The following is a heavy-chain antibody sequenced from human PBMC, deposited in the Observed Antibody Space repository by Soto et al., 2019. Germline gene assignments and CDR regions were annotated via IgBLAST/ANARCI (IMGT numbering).Heavy chain of an antibody. D-gene: IGHD4-17*01. CDR3: ARSGDLQYYFDY. V-gene: IGHV4-39*01. Sequence: PSETLSLTCTVSGGSISSSSYYWGWIRQPPGKGLEWIGSIYYSGSTYYNPSLKSRVTISVGTSKNQFSLKLSSVTAADTAVYYCARSGDLQYYFDYWGQGTLVTVS. CDR2: IYYSGST. CDR1: GGSISSSSYY. J-gene: IGHJ4*02.